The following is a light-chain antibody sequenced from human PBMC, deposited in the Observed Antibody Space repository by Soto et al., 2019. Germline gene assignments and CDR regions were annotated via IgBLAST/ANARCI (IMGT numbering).Light chain of an antibody. J-gene: IGKJ5*01. V-gene: IGKV3-20*01. Sequence: EIVLTQSPGTLSLSPGERATLSCRASQSICSSYLAWYQQKPGQAPRLLIYGASSRASGFPNRFSGSGSGTDFTLTISRLESEDFAVYYCQHYGSSLSITFGQGTRLEIK. CDR3: QHYGSSLSIT. CDR1: QSICSSY. CDR2: GAS.